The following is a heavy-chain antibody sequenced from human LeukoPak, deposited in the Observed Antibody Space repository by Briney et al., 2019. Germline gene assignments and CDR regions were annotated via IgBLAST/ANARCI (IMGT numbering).Heavy chain of an antibody. CDR3: AKGKQWPGGYFDY. J-gene: IGHJ4*02. Sequence: AGGSLRLSCAASGFTFSSYAMSWVRQAPGKGLEWVSAISGSGGSTYYADSVKGRFTISRDNSKNTLHLQMNSLRAEDTAVYYCAKGKQWPGGYFDYWGQGTLVTVSS. CDR1: GFTFSSYA. CDR2: ISGSGGST. D-gene: IGHD6-19*01. V-gene: IGHV3-23*01.